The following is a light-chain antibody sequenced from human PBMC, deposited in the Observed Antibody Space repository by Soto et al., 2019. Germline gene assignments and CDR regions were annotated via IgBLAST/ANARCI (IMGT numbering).Light chain of an antibody. V-gene: IGKV3-15*01. J-gene: IGKJ4*01. CDR1: QSVSNN. CDR2: HAS. CDR3: QQYNKWPLT. Sequence: EIVMTQSPATLSVSPGERAILSCRASQSVSNNLAWYQQKPGQAPSLLIYHASTRATGIPARFSGSGSGTEFTLTISSLRSEDFAVYYCQQYNKWPLTFGGGTKVEIK.